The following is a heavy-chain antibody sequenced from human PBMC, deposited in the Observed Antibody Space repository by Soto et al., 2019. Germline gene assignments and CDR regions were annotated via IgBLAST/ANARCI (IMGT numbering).Heavy chain of an antibody. CDR1: GGSISSGDYY. V-gene: IGHV4-31*03. D-gene: IGHD3-3*01. CDR3: ARWWSGSRQGFDP. CDR2: IYYSGST. Sequence: QVQLQESGPGLVKPSQTLSLTCTVSGGSISSGDYYWSWIRQHPGNGLEWIGYIYYSGSTYYNPSLNSRVPXSXDXXKNQGSLKLSSVTAADTAVYYCARWWSGSRQGFDPWGQGTLVTVSS. J-gene: IGHJ5*02.